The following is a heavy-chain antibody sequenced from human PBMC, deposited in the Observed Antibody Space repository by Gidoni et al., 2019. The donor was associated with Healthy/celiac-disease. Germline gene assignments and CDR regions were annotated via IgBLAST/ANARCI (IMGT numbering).Heavy chain of an antibody. CDR1: GGSISMGGYY. CDR3: ARVLPDCGGDCYPFDY. J-gene: IGHJ4*02. CDR2: IYYSGST. D-gene: IGHD2-21*02. V-gene: IGHV4-31*03. Sequence: VKPSQTLSLTCTVSGGSISMGGYYSSWIRQHPGKGLEWIGYIYYSGSTYYNPSLKSRVTISVDTSKNQFSLKLSSVTAADTAVYYCARVLPDCGGDCYPFDYWGQGTLVTVSS.